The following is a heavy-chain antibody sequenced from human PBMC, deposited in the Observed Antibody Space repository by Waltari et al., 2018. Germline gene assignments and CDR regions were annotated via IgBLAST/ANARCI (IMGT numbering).Heavy chain of an antibody. CDR2: IYHSGGT. V-gene: IGHV4-38-2*02. D-gene: IGHD6-13*01. CDR3: ARDQYGYYYFDY. J-gene: IGHJ4*02. Sequence: QVQLQESGPGLVKPSETLSLTCAVSAYSISSGYYWGWIRQPPGKGLEWIGSIYHSGGTYYNPALKSRVTISVDTSKNQFSLKLSSLTAADTAVYYCARDQYGYYYFDYWGQGTLVTVSS. CDR1: AYSISSGYY.